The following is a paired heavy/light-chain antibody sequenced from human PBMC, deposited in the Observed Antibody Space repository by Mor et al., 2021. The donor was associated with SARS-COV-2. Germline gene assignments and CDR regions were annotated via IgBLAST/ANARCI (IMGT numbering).Heavy chain of an antibody. V-gene: IGHV3-48*03. CDR3: ARDGGRGWEFDY. Sequence: EAQLVESGGGLVRPGGSLRLSCAASGFAFNSYEMNWVRQAPGKGLEWVSYINIRATNILYAESVKGRFTISRDNAKNSLYLQMNSLRAEDTAVYYCARDGGRGWEFDYWGQGTLVTVSS. CDR1: GFAFNSYE. J-gene: IGHJ4*01. D-gene: IGHD1-26*01. CDR2: INIRATNI.
Light chain of an antibody. V-gene: IGKV3-20*01. J-gene: IGKJ2*01. CDR1: QSVNSNY. CDR2: GAS. Sequence: EIVLTQSPGTLSLSPGERATLSCRASQSVNSNYLSWYQQKPGQAPSLLIYGASRRATGVPDRFSGSGSGTDFTLTISRLEPEDFAVYYCQQYNSARFTFGQGTKLEIK. CDR3: QQYNSARFT.